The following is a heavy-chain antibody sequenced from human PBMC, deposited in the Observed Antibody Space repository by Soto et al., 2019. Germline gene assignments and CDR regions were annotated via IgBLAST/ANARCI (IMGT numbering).Heavy chain of an antibody. CDR2: IGAASTP. CDR3: TGQSGNDQAGRNLVS. D-gene: IGHD1-1*01. CDR1: GFIFSSHA. Sequence: GGSLRLSCAASGFIFSSHAMSWVRRAPGKGLEWVSAIGAASTPYYADSVKGRFTISRYNSKNTLYLQMNSLGPEDTPAYYCTGQSGNDQAGRNLVSGGQGALVTVSS. V-gene: IGHV3-23*01. J-gene: IGHJ4*02.